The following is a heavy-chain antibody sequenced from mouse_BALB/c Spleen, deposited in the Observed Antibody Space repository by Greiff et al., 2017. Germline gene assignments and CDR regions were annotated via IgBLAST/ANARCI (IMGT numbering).Heavy chain of an antibody. CDR1: GFTFSSYG. J-gene: IGHJ2*01. D-gene: IGHD2-3*01. Sequence: VQLKESGGDLVKPGGSLKLSCAASGFTFSSYGMSWVRQTPDKRLEWVATISSGGSYTYYPDSVKGRFTISRDNAKNTLYLQMSSLKSEDTAMYYCARHHDGYSFDYWGQGTTLTVSS. CDR2: ISSGGSYT. CDR3: ARHHDGYSFDY. V-gene: IGHV5-6*01.